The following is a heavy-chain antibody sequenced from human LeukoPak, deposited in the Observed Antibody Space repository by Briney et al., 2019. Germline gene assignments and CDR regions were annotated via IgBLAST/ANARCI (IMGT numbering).Heavy chain of an antibody. J-gene: IGHJ4*02. CDR2: IKQDGSEK. D-gene: IGHD6-6*01. V-gene: IGHV3-7*01. CDR1: GFTFSSYW. CDR3: ARDRGFEYSDTGSFDY. Sequence: GGSLRLSCAASGFTFSSYWMSWVRQAPGKGLEWVANIKQDGSEKYDVDSVKGRFTISRDNAKNSLYLQMNSLRAEDTAVYYCARDRGFEYSDTGSFDYWGQGTLVTVSS.